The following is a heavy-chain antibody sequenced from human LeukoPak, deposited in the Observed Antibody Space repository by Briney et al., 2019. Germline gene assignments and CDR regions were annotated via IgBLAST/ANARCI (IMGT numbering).Heavy chain of an antibody. CDR2: ISAYNGNT. D-gene: IGHD1-26*01. CDR3: ARDEWEEVLRYFDY. Sequence: ASVTVSCKASGYTFTSYGISWVRQAPGQGLEWMGWISAYNGNTNYAQKLQGSVTMTTDTSTSTAYMELRSLRSDDTAVYYCARDEWEEVLRYFDYWGQGTLVTVSS. CDR1: GYTFTSYG. V-gene: IGHV1-18*01. J-gene: IGHJ4*02.